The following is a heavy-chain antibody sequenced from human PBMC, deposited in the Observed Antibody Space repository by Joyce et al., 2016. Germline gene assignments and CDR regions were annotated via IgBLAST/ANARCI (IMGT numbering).Heavy chain of an antibody. CDR2: IIPFFGAA. Sequence: QVLLVQSGATVKRPGSSLKVSCKYSGGAFSNFTVNWVRQAPGQRLEWMGGIIPFFGAAKYAEHFQGRVTLTADLSTRTAFRELSSLTSADTAVYYCARGGTSSDHFFFYTLDIWGPGTTVIVSS. J-gene: IGHJ6*02. CDR3: ARGGTSSDHFFFYTLDI. D-gene: IGHD1-14*01. V-gene: IGHV1-69*12. CDR1: GGAFSNFT.